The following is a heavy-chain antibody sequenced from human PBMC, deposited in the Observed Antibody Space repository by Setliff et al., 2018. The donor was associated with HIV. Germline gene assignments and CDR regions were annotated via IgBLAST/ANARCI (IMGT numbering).Heavy chain of an antibody. CDR2: IYYSGST. D-gene: IGHD3-9*01. CDR1: GGSISSYY. J-gene: IGHJ4*02. CDR3: ARGEPVDILTGYFDY. Sequence: SETLSLTCTVSGGSISSYYWSWIRQPPGKGLEWIGYIYYSGSTNYNPSLKSRVTISVDTSKNQFSLKLSSVTAADTAVYYCARGEPVDILTGYFDYWGQGTLVTVSS. V-gene: IGHV4-59*01.